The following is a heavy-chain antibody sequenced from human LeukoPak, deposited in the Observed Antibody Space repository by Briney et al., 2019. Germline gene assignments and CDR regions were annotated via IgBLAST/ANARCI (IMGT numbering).Heavy chain of an antibody. D-gene: IGHD1-26*01. CDR2: ISYDGSNK. J-gene: IGHJ4*02. CDR1: GFTFSSYA. CDR3: ARGSIGEPYDY. Sequence: GGSLRLSCSASGFTFSSYAMHWVRQAPGKGLEWVAVISYDGSNKYYADSVKGRFTISRDNSKNTLYLQMNSLRAEDTAVYYCARGSIGEPYDYWGQGTLVTVSS. V-gene: IGHV3-30-3*01.